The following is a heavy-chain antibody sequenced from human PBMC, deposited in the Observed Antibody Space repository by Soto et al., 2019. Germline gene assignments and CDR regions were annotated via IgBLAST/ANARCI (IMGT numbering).Heavy chain of an antibody. CDR3: TTEIGRQVVY. V-gene: IGHV3-15*07. J-gene: IGHJ4*02. D-gene: IGHD2-21*01. Sequence: GGSLRLSCVVSDFSFNDVWMDWVRQAPGKGLEWVGRIKSKVDGGTTDYAAPVMGRFAISRDDSKNTLYLQMNSLKTEDTAVYYCTTEIGRQVVYWGXGALVTVS. CDR1: DFSFNDVW. CDR2: IKSKVDGGTT.